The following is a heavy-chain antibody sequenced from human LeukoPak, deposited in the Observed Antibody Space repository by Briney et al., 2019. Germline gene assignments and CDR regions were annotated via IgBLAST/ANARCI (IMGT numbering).Heavy chain of an antibody. CDR1: GGSISNRSYY. J-gene: IGHJ5*02. CDR2: ISDSGNT. Sequence: SETLSLTCTVSGGSISNRSYYWGWIRQPPGKGLEWIGKISDSGNTYYSPSLRSRVTISIDTSKNQFSLKLTAVTAADTAVYYCARKYPDHWFDPWGQGTLVTVSS. CDR3: ARKYPDHWFDP. V-gene: IGHV4-39*01. D-gene: IGHD6-6*01.